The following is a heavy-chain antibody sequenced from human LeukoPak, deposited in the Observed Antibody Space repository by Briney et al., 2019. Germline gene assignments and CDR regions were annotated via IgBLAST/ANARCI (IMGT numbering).Heavy chain of an antibody. D-gene: IGHD6-19*01. Sequence: NTGESLKISRKGSGYSFTSYWISWVRQMPGKGLEWMGRIDPSDSYTNYSPSFQGHVTISADKSISTAYLQWSSLKASDTAMYYCASGWDSSGWYYFDYWGQGTLVTVSS. CDR2: IDPSDSYT. CDR3: ASGWDSSGWYYFDY. V-gene: IGHV5-10-1*01. J-gene: IGHJ4*02. CDR1: GYSFTSYW.